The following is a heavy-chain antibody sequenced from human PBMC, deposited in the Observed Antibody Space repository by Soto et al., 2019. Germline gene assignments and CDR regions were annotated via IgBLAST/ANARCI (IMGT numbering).Heavy chain of an antibody. CDR2: IGPASGDT. V-gene: IGHV1-2*02. CDR3: ARAYDFWSGYPPGLDV. CDR1: GYTFTGHY. Sequence: QVQLVQSGAEVKKPGASVKVSCKASGYTFTGHYIHWVRQAPGQGPEWMGEIGPASGDTRYAQKFQGRVTMTRDTSITTVYMELNNLSPDDTAVYYCARAYDFWSGYPPGLDVWGQGTTVTVSS. J-gene: IGHJ6*02. D-gene: IGHD3-3*01.